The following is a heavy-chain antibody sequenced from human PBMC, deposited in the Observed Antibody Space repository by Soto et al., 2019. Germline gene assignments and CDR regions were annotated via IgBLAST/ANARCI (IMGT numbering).Heavy chain of an antibody. CDR3: ARVFPCIAAAGEGSYIDY. Sequence: ASVKVSCKASGYTFTSYGISWVRRAPGQGLEWMGWVSAYNGNTNYAQKLQGRVTMTTDTSTSTAYMELRSLRSDDTAVYYCARVFPCIAAAGEGSYIDYRGQATLVTLSS. CDR1: GYTFTSYG. J-gene: IGHJ4*02. CDR2: VSAYNGNT. D-gene: IGHD6-13*01. V-gene: IGHV1-18*01.